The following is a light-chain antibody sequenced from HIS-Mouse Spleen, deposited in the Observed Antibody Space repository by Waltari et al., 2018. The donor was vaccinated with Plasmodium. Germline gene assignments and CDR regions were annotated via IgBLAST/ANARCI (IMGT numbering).Light chain of an antibody. CDR1: SSDVGGYNY. Sequence: QSALTQPAPVSGSPGPSITISCTGPSSDVGGYNYLPWYQQHPGKAPKLMIYEVSNRPSGVSNRFSGSKSGNTASLTISGLQAEDEADYYCSSYTSSSTVVFGGGTKLTVL. V-gene: IGLV2-14*01. J-gene: IGLJ2*01. CDR2: EVS. CDR3: SSYTSSSTVV.